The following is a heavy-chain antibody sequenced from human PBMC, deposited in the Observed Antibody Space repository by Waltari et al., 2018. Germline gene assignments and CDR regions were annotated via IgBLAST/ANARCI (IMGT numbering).Heavy chain of an antibody. CDR3: ARGIQLWGRGSWYFDD. CDR2: ISTNTGTP. CDR1: GYIFTNYA. Sequence: QVQLVQSGSELKKPGASVKVSCKAAGYIFTNYAMHWVRQALGQGLEWMGWISTNTGTPTFAQGFTGRFVFSLDTSVSTAYLQISSLKAEDTAVYYCARGIQLWGRGSWYFDDWGQGTLVTVSS. J-gene: IGHJ4*02. D-gene: IGHD5-18*01. V-gene: IGHV7-4-1*02.